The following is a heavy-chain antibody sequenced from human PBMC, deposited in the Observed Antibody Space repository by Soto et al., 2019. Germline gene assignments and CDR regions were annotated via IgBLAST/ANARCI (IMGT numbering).Heavy chain of an antibody. CDR3: ARDSAIAARAVDI. D-gene: IGHD6-6*01. J-gene: IGHJ3*02. CDR1: SGSISSGGYH. V-gene: IGHV4-31*03. CDR2: IHYTGST. Sequence: SETLSLTCTVSSGSISSGGYHWSWSRQHPGKGLELIGYIHYTGSTYYNPSLKSRLTISVDTSKNQFSLRLSSVTAADTAVYYCARDSAIAARAVDIWGRGTMVTVSS.